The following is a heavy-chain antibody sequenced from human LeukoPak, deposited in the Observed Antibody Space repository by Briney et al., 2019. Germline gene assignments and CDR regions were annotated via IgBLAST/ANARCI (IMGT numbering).Heavy chain of an antibody. D-gene: IGHD6-19*01. CDR3: ASSGWYVRDRG. CDR1: GGSFSGYY. Sequence: TASETLSLTCAVYGGSFSGYYWRWIGQPPGKGLEWIGQINHRGNTNYNPSLKSRVTISFDKSKNQFSLKLRSVTAADTAVYYCASSGWYVRDRGWGRGTLVTVSS. CDR2: INHRGNT. J-gene: IGHJ4*02. V-gene: IGHV4-34*01.